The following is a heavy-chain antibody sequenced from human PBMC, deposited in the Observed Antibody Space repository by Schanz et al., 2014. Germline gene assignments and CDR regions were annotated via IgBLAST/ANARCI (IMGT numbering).Heavy chain of an antibody. CDR3: ARDSRYCTGVDCKGDAFDL. V-gene: IGHV3-21*02. CDR2: VTSRNYM. CDR1: GFTFTTYR. Sequence: EVQLVESGGGLVKPGGSLRLSCEASGFTFTTYRMDWVRQAPGKGLEWVSSVTSRNYMYYADSVTGRFTISRDNSKNTVHLQMNSLTAEDTAVYHCARDSRYCTGVDCKGDAFDLWGQGTLVTVSS. J-gene: IGHJ3*01. D-gene: IGHD2-8*02.